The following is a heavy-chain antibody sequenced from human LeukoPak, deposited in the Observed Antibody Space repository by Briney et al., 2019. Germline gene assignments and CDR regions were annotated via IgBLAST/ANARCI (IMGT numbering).Heavy chain of an antibody. V-gene: IGHV3-48*03. CDR3: ARAPYTIFGAMDV. J-gene: IGHJ6*03. Sequence: HPGGSLRLSXAASGFTFSSYEMNWVRQAPGKGLEWVSYISSSGSTIYYADSVKGRFTISRDNAKNSLYLQMNSLRAEDTAVYYSARAPYTIFGAMDVWGKGTTVTVSS. CDR2: ISSSGSTI. D-gene: IGHD3-3*01. CDR1: GFTFSSYE.